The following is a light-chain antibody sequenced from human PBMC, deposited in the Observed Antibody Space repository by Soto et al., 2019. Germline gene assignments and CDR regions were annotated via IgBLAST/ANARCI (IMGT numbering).Light chain of an antibody. CDR2: AAS. V-gene: IGKV1-27*01. Sequence: DIQMTQSPSSLSASVGDRVTVTCRASQGISSYLAWYQQKPGKVPKLLIFAASTLQPGVPSRFSGSGSGIDFTLTIRSLQPEDVATYDCQEYDSASSPTFGGGTKVEIK. J-gene: IGKJ4*01. CDR3: QEYDSASSPT. CDR1: QGISSY.